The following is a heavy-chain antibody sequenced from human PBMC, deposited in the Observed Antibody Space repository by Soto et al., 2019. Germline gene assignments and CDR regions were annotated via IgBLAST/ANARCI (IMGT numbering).Heavy chain of an antibody. Sequence: QVQLVESGGGVVQPGRSLRLSFAASGFTFSSYAMHWVRQAPGKGLEWVAVISYDGSNKYYADSVKGRFTISRDNSKNPLYLQMNSLRAEDTAVYYCARDSVDDYGGKPGWFDPWGQGTLVTVSS. CDR3: ARDSVDDYGGKPGWFDP. V-gene: IGHV3-30-3*01. J-gene: IGHJ5*02. CDR1: GFTFSSYA. D-gene: IGHD4-17*01. CDR2: ISYDGSNK.